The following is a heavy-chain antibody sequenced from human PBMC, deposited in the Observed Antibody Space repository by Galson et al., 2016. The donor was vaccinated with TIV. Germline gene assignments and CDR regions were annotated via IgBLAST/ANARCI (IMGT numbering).Heavy chain of an antibody. V-gene: IGHV1-2*02. CDR3: ARGGLGYSANWDYYFDY. Sequence: SVKVSCKASGYTFSVHFIHWVRQAPGQGLEWMGWINPSTGDTRYAQKFQGRVTMTREKSTSTAYMDLNRLRSDDTAVYFCARGGLGYSANWDYYFDYWGQGTLVT. D-gene: IGHD6-13*01. J-gene: IGHJ4*02. CDR1: GYTFSVHF. CDR2: INPSTGDT.